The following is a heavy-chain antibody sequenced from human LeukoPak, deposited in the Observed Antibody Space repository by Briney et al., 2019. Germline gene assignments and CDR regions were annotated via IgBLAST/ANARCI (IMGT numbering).Heavy chain of an antibody. CDR1: GFTFSSYS. CDR2: ISSSSSTI. V-gene: IGHV3-48*01. CDR3: ARDVRQQPPGDAFDI. D-gene: IGHD6-13*01. Sequence: GGSLRLSCAASGFTFSSYSMNWVRQAPGKGLEWVSYISSSSSTIYYADSVKGRFTISRDNAKNSLYLQMNSLRAEDTAVYYCARDVRQQPPGDAFDIWGQGTMVTVSS. J-gene: IGHJ3*02.